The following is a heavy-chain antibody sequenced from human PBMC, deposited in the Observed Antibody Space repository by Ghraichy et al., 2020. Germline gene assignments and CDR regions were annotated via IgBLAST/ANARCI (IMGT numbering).Heavy chain of an antibody. V-gene: IGHV3-23*01. Sequence: GGSLRLSCAASGFTFSSYAMTWVRQAPGKGLEWVSAICGSGGSTYYADSVKGRFTISRDNSKNTLYLQMNSLRAEDTAVYYCAKNRGGSCYSGLDYWGQGTLVTVSS. CDR3: AKNRGGSCYSGLDY. CDR2: ICGSGGST. J-gene: IGHJ4*02. D-gene: IGHD2-15*01. CDR1: GFTFSSYA.